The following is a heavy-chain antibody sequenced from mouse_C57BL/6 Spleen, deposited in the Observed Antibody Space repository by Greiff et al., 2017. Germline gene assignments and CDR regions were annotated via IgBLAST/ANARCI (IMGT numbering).Heavy chain of an antibody. CDR2: ISSGSSTI. V-gene: IGHV5-17*01. Sequence: EVKLVEPGGGLVKPGGSLKLSCAASGFTFSDYGIHWVRQAPEKGLEWVAYISSGSSTIYYADTVKGRITISRDTAKNTLFLQMTRLRSEDTAMYYCARGTTVVAHYAMDYWGQGTSVTVSS. CDR1: GFTFSDYG. CDR3: ARGTTVVAHYAMDY. J-gene: IGHJ4*01. D-gene: IGHD1-1*01.